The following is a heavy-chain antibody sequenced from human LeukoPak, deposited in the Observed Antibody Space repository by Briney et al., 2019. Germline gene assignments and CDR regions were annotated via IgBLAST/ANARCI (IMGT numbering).Heavy chain of an antibody. V-gene: IGHV4-30-2*01. D-gene: IGHD3-10*01. CDR2: IFHTGHT. Sequence: SETLSLTCAVSGGSISSGGYPWSWIRQPPGKGLEWIGYIFHTGHTSYNPSVKSRVTISVDMSKNQLSLKLSSVTAADTAVYYCARGFYGSGSQFDYWGQGTLVTVSS. CDR1: GGSISSGGYP. CDR3: ARGFYGSGSQFDY. J-gene: IGHJ4*02.